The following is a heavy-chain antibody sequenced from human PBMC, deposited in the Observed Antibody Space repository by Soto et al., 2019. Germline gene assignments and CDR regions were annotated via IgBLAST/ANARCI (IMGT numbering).Heavy chain of an antibody. D-gene: IGHD3-10*01. Sequence: VQLVESGGALVQPGGTLRLSCATSGFALRDSAMHWVRQVSGGGLQWVSGMYSSGDVGYAGSVRGRFTMSRDVARNALLLQMNSLTADDTALYYCVKDNLAGGADVWGQGPTVTVSS. CDR1: GFALRDSA. J-gene: IGHJ6*02. V-gene: IGHV3-9*01. CDR3: VKDNLAGGADV. CDR2: MYSSGDV.